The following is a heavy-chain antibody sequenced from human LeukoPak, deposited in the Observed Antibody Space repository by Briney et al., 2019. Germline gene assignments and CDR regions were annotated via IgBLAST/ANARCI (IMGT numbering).Heavy chain of an antibody. D-gene: IGHD2-15*01. CDR3: ARDLRYGYCSGGSCYPFDC. CDR2: TYYRSKWYN. J-gene: IGHJ4*02. Sequence: SHTLSLTCAISGHSILSKSAAWNWIRQSPSRGLEWLGSTYYRSKWYNDYAVYVKGRITINPDTSNNQFSLQLNSMTPEDTAVYDCARDLRYGYCSGGSCYPFDCWGQGTLVTVSS. V-gene: IGHV6-1*01. CDR1: GHSILSKSAA.